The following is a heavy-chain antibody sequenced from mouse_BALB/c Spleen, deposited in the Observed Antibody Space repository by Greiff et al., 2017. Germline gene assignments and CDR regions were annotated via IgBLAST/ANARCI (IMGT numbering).Heavy chain of an antibody. V-gene: IGHV1-54*01. CDR1: GYAFTNYL. Sequence: VQLQQSGAELVRPGTSVKVSCKASGYAFTNYLIEWVKQRPGQGLEWIGVINPGSGGTNYNEKFKGKATLTADKSSSTAYMQLSSLTSDDSAVYFCARWDDYAMDYWGQGTSVTVSS. CDR2: INPGSGGT. J-gene: IGHJ4*01. D-gene: IGHD4-1*01. CDR3: ARWDDYAMDY.